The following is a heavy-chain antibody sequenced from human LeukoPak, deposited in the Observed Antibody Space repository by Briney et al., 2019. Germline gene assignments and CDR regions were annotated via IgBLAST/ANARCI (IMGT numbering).Heavy chain of an antibody. Sequence: GGSLRLSCAASGFTFDDYAMHWVRQAPGKGLEWVSLISWDGSSTYYADSVKGRFTISRDNSKDSLYLQMNSLRTEDTALCYCAKGNSIALAGFFDYWGQGTLVTVSS. CDR1: GFTFDDYA. CDR3: AKGNSIALAGFFDY. V-gene: IGHV3-43*01. CDR2: ISWDGSST. J-gene: IGHJ4*02. D-gene: IGHD6-19*01.